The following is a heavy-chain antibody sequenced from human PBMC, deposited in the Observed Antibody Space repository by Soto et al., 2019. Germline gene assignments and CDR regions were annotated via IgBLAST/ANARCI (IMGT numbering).Heavy chain of an antibody. D-gene: IGHD3-3*01. CDR3: ARSRYDFWSGYPHFDY. Sequence: GASVKVSCKASGYTFTSYGISWVRQAPGQGLEWMGWISAYNGNTNYAQKLQGRVTMTTDTSTSTAYMELRSLRSDDTAVYYCARSRYDFWSGYPHFDYWGQGTLVTVSS. V-gene: IGHV1-18*01. CDR1: GYTFTSYG. CDR2: ISAYNGNT. J-gene: IGHJ4*02.